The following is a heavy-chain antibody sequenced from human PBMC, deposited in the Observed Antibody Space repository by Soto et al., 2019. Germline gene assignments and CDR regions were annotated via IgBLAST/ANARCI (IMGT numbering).Heavy chain of an antibody. V-gene: IGHV3-48*01. Sequence: PGGSLRLSCSASGFTFSSYSMNWVRPAPGKGLGWVSYISSSSSTIYYADSVKGRFTISRDNAKNSLYLQMNSLRAEDTAVYYCARDAFTIFGVVTTPGYMDVWGKGTTVTVSS. J-gene: IGHJ6*03. CDR1: GFTFSSYS. CDR3: ARDAFTIFGVVTTPGYMDV. D-gene: IGHD3-3*01. CDR2: ISSSSSTI.